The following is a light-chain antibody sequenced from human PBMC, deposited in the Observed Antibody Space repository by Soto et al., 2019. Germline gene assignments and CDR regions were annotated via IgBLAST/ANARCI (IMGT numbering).Light chain of an antibody. J-gene: IGLJ1*01. CDR2: EGS. Sequence: QSALTQPASVSGSPGQSITISCTGTSSDVGSYNLVSWYQQHPGKAPKLMIYEGSKWPSGVSNRFSGSKSGNTASLTIAGLHADDEADYYCCSYAGSSTYVFGTGTKVTVL. V-gene: IGLV2-23*01. CDR1: SSDVGSYNL. CDR3: CSYAGSSTYV.